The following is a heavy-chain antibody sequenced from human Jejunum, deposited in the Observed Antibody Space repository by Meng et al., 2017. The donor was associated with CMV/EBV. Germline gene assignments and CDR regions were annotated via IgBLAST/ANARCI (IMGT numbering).Heavy chain of an antibody. D-gene: IGHD5-24*01. CDR2: IDPNTGNP. CDR3: ARDSPLDGYSLLDY. Sequence: QVQVVQSGSELKQPGASVQVSCRPSGYTFTGYAINWVRQAPGQGPDWMGWIDPNTGNPTYDQGFTGRFVFSLDTSVSTAYLQINSLRADDTAVYYCARDSPLDGYSLLDYWGQGTLVTVSS. V-gene: IGHV7-4-1*02. CDR1: GYTFTGYA. J-gene: IGHJ4*02.